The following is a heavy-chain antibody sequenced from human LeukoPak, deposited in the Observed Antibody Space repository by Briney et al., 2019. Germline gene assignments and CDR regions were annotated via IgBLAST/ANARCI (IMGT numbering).Heavy chain of an antibody. CDR3: ARGGSSWYGYYYYMDV. D-gene: IGHD6-13*01. CDR2: IYTSGST. J-gene: IGHJ6*03. Sequence: PSETLSLTCTVSGGSISSYYWSWIRQPPGKGLEWIGYIYTSGSTNYNPSLKSRVTISVDTSKNQFSLKLSSVIAADTAVYYCARGGSSWYGYYYYMDVWGKGTTVTVSS. V-gene: IGHV4-4*09. CDR1: GGSISSYY.